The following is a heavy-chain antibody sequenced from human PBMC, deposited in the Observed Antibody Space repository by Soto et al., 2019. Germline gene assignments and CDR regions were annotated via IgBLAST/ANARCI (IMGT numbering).Heavy chain of an antibody. CDR3: AKNRREYQLLGLGRSRLDAFDV. D-gene: IGHD2-2*01. V-gene: IGHV3-23*01. CDR2: ISGSGGST. Sequence: HPGGSLRLSCAASGFTFSSYAMNWVRQAPGKGLEWVSTISGSGGSTYHADSVKGRFTISRDNSKNTLYLQMNSLRAEDTAVYYCAKNRREYQLLGLGRSRLDAFDVWGQGTMVTVSS. J-gene: IGHJ3*01. CDR1: GFTFSSYA.